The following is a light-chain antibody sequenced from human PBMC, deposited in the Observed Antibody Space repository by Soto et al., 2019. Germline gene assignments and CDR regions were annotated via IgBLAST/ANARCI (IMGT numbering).Light chain of an antibody. Sequence: EIVLTQSPGTLSLSPGERATLSCRASQSVSSSYLAWYQQKPGQAPRLLIYGASSRATGIPDRFSGSGSGTDFTLTISRLEPADFAVYYCQQYGSSRWTFGQGPKVEI. V-gene: IGKV3-20*01. CDR3: QQYGSSRWT. J-gene: IGKJ1*01. CDR2: GAS. CDR1: QSVSSSY.